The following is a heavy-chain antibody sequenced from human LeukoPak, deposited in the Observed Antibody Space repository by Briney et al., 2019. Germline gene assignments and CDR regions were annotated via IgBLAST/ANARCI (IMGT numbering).Heavy chain of an antibody. CDR3: ARPYSNSHPGWMDV. Sequence: GESLKISCKGSGYSFTSFWIAWVRQTPGKGLEWMGIIHPADSDIRYSPSFQGQVTISADKSITTAYLQWSTLKASDTAIYYCARPYSNSHPGWMDVWGRGTTVTVSS. CDR1: GYSFTSFW. V-gene: IGHV5-51*01. D-gene: IGHD6-6*01. J-gene: IGHJ6*03. CDR2: IHPADSDI.